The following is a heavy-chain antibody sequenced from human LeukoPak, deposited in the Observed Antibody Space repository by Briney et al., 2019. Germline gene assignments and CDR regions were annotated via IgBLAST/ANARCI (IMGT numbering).Heavy chain of an antibody. J-gene: IGHJ4*02. V-gene: IGHV3-15*01. Sequence: GGSLRLSCAVSEFPFSKAWLSWVRLAPGKGREWVGRIKSKTDGGTTDYAAPVKGRFTISRDDSKNRLYLQMNSLKTEDTAVYYCTSVGFGPYYFDNWGQGTLVAVSS. CDR3: TSVGFGPYYFDN. CDR1: EFPFSKAW. CDR2: IKSKTDGGTT. D-gene: IGHD3-10*01.